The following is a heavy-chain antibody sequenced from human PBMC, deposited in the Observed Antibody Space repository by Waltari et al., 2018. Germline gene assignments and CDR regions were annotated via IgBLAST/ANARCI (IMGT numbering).Heavy chain of an antibody. J-gene: IGHJ6*03. D-gene: IGHD3-3*01. CDR2: INHSGST. CDR3: ARGRRYYDFWSGYYSDYYYYMDV. Sequence: QVQLQQWGAGLLKPSETLSLTCAVYGGSFSGYYWSWIRQPPGKGLEWIGEINHSGSTNYNPSLKGLVTISVDTSKNQFSLKLSSVTAADTAVYYCARGRRYYDFWSGYYSDYYYYMDVWGKGTTVTISS. CDR1: GGSFSGYY. V-gene: IGHV4-34*01.